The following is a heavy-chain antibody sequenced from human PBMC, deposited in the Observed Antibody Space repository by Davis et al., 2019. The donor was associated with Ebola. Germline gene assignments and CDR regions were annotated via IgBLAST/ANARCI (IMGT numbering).Heavy chain of an antibody. CDR1: GGSFSDYY. CDR2: MNRRGRA. CDR3: ATNSTSSGFDH. D-gene: IGHD6-6*01. J-gene: IGHJ4*02. V-gene: IGHV4-34*01. Sequence: PSETLSLTCAVYGGSFSDYYWSWIRQPPGKGLEWIGEMNRRGRAYYNPSLKSRVTISVDTSKNQFSLKLSSVTAADTAVYYCATNSTSSGFDHWGQGARVTVSS.